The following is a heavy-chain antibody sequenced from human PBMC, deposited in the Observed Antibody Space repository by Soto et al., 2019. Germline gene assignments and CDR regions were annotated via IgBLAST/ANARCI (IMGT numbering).Heavy chain of an antibody. D-gene: IGHD6-19*01. J-gene: IGHJ1*01. CDR3: ERDPGIEVDDAEYFQP. V-gene: IGHV1-18*04. Sequence: ASVKVSCKASGYTFTSYGINWVRQAPGQGLEWMGWISAYNGDTNYAQKLQGRVTMTTDTSTGTAYMELRSLRSDDTAVYYCERDPGIEVDDAEYFQPWGQGTLVTVSS. CDR1: GYTFTSYG. CDR2: ISAYNGDT.